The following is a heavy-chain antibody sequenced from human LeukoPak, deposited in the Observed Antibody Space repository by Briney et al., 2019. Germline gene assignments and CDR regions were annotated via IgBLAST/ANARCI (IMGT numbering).Heavy chain of an antibody. CDR3: ARDGHYDILTGYFQD. J-gene: IGHJ1*01. CDR2: ISITGNTI. D-gene: IGHD3-9*01. Sequence: GGSLRLSCAASGFTFSDYYMSWIRQAPGKGLEWIAYISITGNTIKYADSVKGRFTISRDNGNNSLYLQMNSLRADDTAVYYCARDGHYDILTGYFQDWGQGTLVTVSS. CDR1: GFTFSDYY. V-gene: IGHV3-11*04.